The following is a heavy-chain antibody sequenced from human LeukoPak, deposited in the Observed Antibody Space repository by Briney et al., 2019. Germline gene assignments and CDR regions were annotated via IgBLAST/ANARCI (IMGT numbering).Heavy chain of an antibody. D-gene: IGHD3-10*01. CDR3: AKDSRVTMVRGVPFDY. J-gene: IGHJ4*02. CDR1: GFTFSSYA. CDR2: ISGSGGST. V-gene: IGHV3-23*01. Sequence: GGSLRLSCAASGFTFSSYAMSWVRQAPGKWLEWVSAISGSGGSTYYADSVKGRFTISRDNSKNTLYLQMNSLRAEDTAVYYCAKDSRVTMVRGVPFDYWGQGTLVTVSS.